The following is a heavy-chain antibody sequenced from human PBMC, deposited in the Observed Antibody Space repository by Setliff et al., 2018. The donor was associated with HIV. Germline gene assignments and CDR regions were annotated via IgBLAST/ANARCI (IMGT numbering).Heavy chain of an antibody. CDR1: GGSISTGGYY. D-gene: IGHD2-21*01. V-gene: IGHV4-31*03. J-gene: IGHJ4*02. CDR3: ARASRWGSIPFDY. CDR2: IYNSGGT. Sequence: SETLSLTCTVSGGSISTGGYYWSWIRQHPGKGLEWIGYIYNSGGTYYNPSLKSRITMSIDTSKNQFSLKLNSVTAADTAVYFCARASRWGSIPFDYWGLGTLVTVSS.